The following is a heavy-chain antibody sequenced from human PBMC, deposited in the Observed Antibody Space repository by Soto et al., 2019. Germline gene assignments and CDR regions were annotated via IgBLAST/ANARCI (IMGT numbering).Heavy chain of an antibody. Sequence: GASVKVSCTASGFMFSSYTMNWVRQAPGKGLEWVSSVSFRGDIYYADSLEGRFTISRDDAKNSLYLQMNSLRAEDTAVYYCARGCSSASCYYYWGQGTLVTVSS. V-gene: IGHV3-21*01. CDR3: ARGCSSASCYYY. CDR2: VSFRGDI. CDR1: GFMFSSYT. D-gene: IGHD2-2*01. J-gene: IGHJ4*02.